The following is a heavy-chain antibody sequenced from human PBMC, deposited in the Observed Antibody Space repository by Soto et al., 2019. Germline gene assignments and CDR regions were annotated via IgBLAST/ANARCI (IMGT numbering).Heavy chain of an antibody. J-gene: IGHJ6*02. V-gene: IGHV4-30-2*01. CDR1: GGSISSGGYS. CDR3: ARDPDSRGSYGMDV. Sequence: SETLSLTCAVSGGSISSGGYSWSWIRQPPGKGLEWIGYIYHSGSTYYNPSLKSRVTISVDRSKNQFSLKLSSVTAADTAVYYRARDPDSRGSYGMDVWGQGTTVTVSS. CDR2: IYHSGST. D-gene: IGHD6-25*01.